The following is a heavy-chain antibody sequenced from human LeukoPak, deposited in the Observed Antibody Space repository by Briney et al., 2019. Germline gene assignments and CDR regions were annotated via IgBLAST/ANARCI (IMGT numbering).Heavy chain of an antibody. CDR2: ISSNGGNK. D-gene: IGHD3-16*02. V-gene: IGHV3-64*02. J-gene: IGHJ5*02. Sequence: GGSLRPSCAASGFTFSSYAMRWVRQAPGKGLEWVSAISSNGGNKYYTDSVKGRFTISRDNSKNTLYLQMNSLRAEDTAVYYCAREGLTFGGVIAQNWFDPWGQGALVTVAS. CDR3: AREGLTFGGVIAQNWFDP. CDR1: GFTFSSYA.